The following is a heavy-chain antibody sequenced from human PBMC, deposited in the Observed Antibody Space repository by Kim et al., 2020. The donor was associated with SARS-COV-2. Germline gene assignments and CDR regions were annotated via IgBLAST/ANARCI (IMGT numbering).Heavy chain of an antibody. CDR1: GGTFSSYA. Sequence: SVKVSCKASGGTFSSYAISWVRQAPGQGLEWMGGIIPIFGTANYAQKFQGRVTITADESTSTAYMELSSLRSEDTAVYYCAREISLGYCSGGSCSRHFGAFDIWGQGTMVTVSS. CDR3: AREISLGYCSGGSCSRHFGAFDI. J-gene: IGHJ3*02. V-gene: IGHV1-69*13. D-gene: IGHD2-15*01. CDR2: IIPIFGTA.